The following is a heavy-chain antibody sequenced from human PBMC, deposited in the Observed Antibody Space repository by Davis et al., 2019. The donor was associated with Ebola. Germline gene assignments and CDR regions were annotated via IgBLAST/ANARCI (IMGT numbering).Heavy chain of an antibody. J-gene: IGHJ2*01. D-gene: IGHD4-23*01. CDR1: GFTFSSYD. CDR3: ARAGVVTHHWSFDL. Sequence: GGSLRLSCAASGFTFSSYDMHWVRQATGKGLEWVSAIGTAGDTYYPGSVKGRFTISRENAKNSLYLQMNSLRAGDTAVYYCARAGVVTHHWSFDLWGRGTLVTVSS. V-gene: IGHV3-13*01. CDR2: IGTAGDT.